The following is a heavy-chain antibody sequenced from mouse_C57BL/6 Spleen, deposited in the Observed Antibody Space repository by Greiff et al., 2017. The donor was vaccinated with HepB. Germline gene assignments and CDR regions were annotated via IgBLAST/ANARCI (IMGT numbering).Heavy chain of an antibody. CDR2: INYDGSST. J-gene: IGHJ2*01. CDR3: ARGNWDALFDY. V-gene: IGHV5-16*01. D-gene: IGHD4-1*01. CDR1: GFTFSDYY. Sequence: EVKLMESEGGLVQPGSSMKLSCTASGFTFSDYYMAWVRQVPEKGLEWVANINYDGSSTYYLDSLKSRFIISRDNAKNILYLQMSSLKSEDTATYYCARGNWDALFDYWGQGTTLTVSS.